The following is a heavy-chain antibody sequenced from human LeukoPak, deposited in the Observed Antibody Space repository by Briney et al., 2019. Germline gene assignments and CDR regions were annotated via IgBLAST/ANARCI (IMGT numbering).Heavy chain of an antibody. CDR3: AKAGGWTNYFDY. CDR2: ISAGGGST. D-gene: IGHD6-19*01. J-gene: IGHJ4*02. V-gene: IGHV3-23*01. CDR1: GFTFSSCA. Sequence: PGGPLRLSCAASGFTFSSCAMTWVRQAPGKGLEWVSAISAGGGSTYYADSVKGRFTISRDNSKNTLYLQLNSLRAEDTAVYYCAKAGGWTNYFDYWGQGTLVTVSS.